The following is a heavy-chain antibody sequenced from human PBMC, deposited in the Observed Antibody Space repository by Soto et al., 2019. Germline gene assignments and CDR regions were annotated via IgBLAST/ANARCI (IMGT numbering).Heavy chain of an antibody. D-gene: IGHD3-3*01. J-gene: IGHJ4*02. CDR3: ARGGETYYDFWSGSYQY. V-gene: IGHV4-31*03. Sequence: SETLSLTCTVSGGSISSGGYYWSWIRQHPGKGLEWIGYIYYSGSTYYNPSLKSRVTISVDTSKNQFSLKLSSVTAADTAVYYCARGGETYYDFWSGSYQYWGQGTLVTVS. CDR2: IYYSGST. CDR1: GGSISSGGYY.